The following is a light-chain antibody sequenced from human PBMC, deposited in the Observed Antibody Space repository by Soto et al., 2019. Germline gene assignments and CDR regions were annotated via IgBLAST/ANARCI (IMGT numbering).Light chain of an antibody. CDR2: EAT. CDR3: SSYASYISSYV. Sequence: QSVLTQPDSVSGSPGQSITISCTGTAGDVGSYNLVSWYQQRPGKAPKLLIYEATKRPLGLSNRFSGSRSGNMASLTISGLQAEDEADYYCSSYASYISSYVFGPGTKLTVL. J-gene: IGLJ1*01. CDR1: AGDVGSYNL. V-gene: IGLV2-23*01.